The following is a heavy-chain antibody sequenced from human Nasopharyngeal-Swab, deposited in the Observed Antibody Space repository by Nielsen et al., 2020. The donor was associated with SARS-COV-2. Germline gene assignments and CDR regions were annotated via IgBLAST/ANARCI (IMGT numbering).Heavy chain of an antibody. CDR2: FDPEVGET. CDR1: GYTLTELS. D-gene: IGHD6-13*01. Sequence: ASVKVSCKVSGYTLTELSIQWVRQAPGKGLEWMGGFDPEVGETIHAQKFQGRVTMTEDTSTDTAYMKLSSLRSEDTAVYYCAAEKGGYSELYHWGQGTLVTVSS. CDR3: AAEKGGYSELYH. V-gene: IGHV1-24*01. J-gene: IGHJ5*02.